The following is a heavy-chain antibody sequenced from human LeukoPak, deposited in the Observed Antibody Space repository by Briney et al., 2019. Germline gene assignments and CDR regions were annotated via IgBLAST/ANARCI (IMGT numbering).Heavy chain of an antibody. J-gene: IGHJ4*02. D-gene: IGHD3-22*01. Sequence: SETLSLTCTVSGGSISSYYWSWIRQPPGKGLEWIGYIYYSGSTNYNPSLKSRVTISVGTSKNQFSLKLSSVTAADTAVYYCARGPNYTYYYDGSGYYPLGYWGQGTLVTVSS. CDR3: ARGPNYTYYYDGSGYYPLGY. V-gene: IGHV4-59*01. CDR1: GGSISSYY. CDR2: IYYSGST.